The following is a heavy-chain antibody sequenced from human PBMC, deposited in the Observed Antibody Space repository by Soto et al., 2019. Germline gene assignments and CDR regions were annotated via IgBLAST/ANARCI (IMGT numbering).Heavy chain of an antibody. D-gene: IGHD3-9*01. J-gene: IGHJ4*02. CDR2: ISSSSSYT. CDR3: ARGPYFDSTYYFDY. CDR1: GFTFSDYY. Sequence: QVQLVESGGGLVKPGGSLRLSCAASGFTFSDYYMSWIRQAPGKGLEWVSYISSSSSYTNYADSVKGRFTISRDNAKNSLYLRMNSLRAEDTAVYYCARGPYFDSTYYFDYWGQGTLVTVSS. V-gene: IGHV3-11*06.